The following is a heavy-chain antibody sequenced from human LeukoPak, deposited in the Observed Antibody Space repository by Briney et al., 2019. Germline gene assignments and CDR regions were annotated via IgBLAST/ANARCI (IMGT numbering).Heavy chain of an antibody. V-gene: IGHV4-34*10. CDR2: INHSGST. CDR3: ARYYCSGTCYHFDY. D-gene: IGHD2-2*01. Sequence: SETLSLTCAVYGGSFSGYYWSWIRQPPGKGLEWIGEINHSGSTNYNPSLKSRVTMSVDTSKNQFSLKLASVTAADTAVYYCARYYCSGTCYHFDYWGQGTLVTVSS. CDR1: GGSFSGYY. J-gene: IGHJ4*02.